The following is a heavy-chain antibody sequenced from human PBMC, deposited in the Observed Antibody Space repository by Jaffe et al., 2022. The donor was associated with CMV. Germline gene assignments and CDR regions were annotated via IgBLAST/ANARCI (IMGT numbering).Heavy chain of an antibody. CDR2: IYYSGST. D-gene: IGHD2-2*01. J-gene: IGHJ4*02. CDR1: GGSISSYY. V-gene: IGHV4-59*01. Sequence: QVQLQESGPGLVKPSETLSLTCTVSGGSISSYYWSWIRQPPGKGLEWIGYIYYSGSTNYNPSLKSRVTISVDTSKNQFSLKLSSVTAADTAVYYCARGAGCSSTSCSFDYWGQGTLVTVSS. CDR3: ARGAGCSSTSCSFDY.